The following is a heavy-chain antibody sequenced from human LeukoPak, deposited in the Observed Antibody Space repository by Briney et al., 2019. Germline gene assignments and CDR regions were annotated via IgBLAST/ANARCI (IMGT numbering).Heavy chain of an antibody. J-gene: IGHJ4*02. CDR2: ITSGGDSI. Sequence: GGSLRLSCAASGFIFSSYPMSWVRQAPGKGLEWVSAITSGGDSIYYADSVQGRFTISRDNSKNTLSLQMNTLRAEDTAVYYCAKENPVGGTNYFDYWGQGTLVTVSS. V-gene: IGHV3-23*01. CDR1: GFIFSSYP. D-gene: IGHD1-26*01. CDR3: AKENPVGGTNYFDY.